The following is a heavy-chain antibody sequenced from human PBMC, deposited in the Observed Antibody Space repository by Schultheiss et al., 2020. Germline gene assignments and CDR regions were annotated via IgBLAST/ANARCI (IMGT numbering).Heavy chain of an antibody. D-gene: IGHD1-26*01. J-gene: IGHJ4*02. V-gene: IGHV4-39*01. Sequence: SETLSLTFTVSGGSISSGSYYWSWIRQHPGKGLEWIGYIYYSGSTYYNPSLKSRVTISVDTSKNQFSLKLSSVTAADTAVYYCAASSGLWELFDYWGQGTLVTVSS. CDR1: GGSISSGSYY. CDR2: IYYSGST. CDR3: AASSGLWELFDY.